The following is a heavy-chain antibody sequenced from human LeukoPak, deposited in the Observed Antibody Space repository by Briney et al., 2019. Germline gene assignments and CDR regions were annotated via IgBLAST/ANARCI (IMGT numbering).Heavy chain of an antibody. V-gene: IGHV1-2*02. CDR1: GYTFTGYY. Sequence: GASVKVSCRASGYTFTGYYMHWVRQAPGQGLEWMGWINPNSGGTNYAQKFQGRVTMTRDTSISTAYMELSRLRSDDTAVYYCARVNYSNGNNWFDPWGQGTLVTVSS. CDR2: INPNSGGT. D-gene: IGHD2-15*01. CDR3: ARVNYSNGNNWFDP. J-gene: IGHJ5*02.